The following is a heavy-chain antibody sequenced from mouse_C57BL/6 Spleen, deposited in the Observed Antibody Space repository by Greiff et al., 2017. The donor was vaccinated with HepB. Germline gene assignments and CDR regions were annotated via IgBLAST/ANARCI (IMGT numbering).Heavy chain of an antibody. CDR2: IYPGSGST. J-gene: IGHJ4*01. CDR1: GYTFTSYW. Sequence: QVHVKQPGAELVKPGASVKMSCKASGYTFTSYWITWVKQRPGQGLEWIGDIYPGSGSTNYNEKFKSKATLTVDTSSSTAYMQLSSLTSEDSAVYYCSLTGAGYAMDYWGQGTSVTVSS. CDR3: SLTGAGYAMDY. D-gene: IGHD4-1*01. V-gene: IGHV1-55*01.